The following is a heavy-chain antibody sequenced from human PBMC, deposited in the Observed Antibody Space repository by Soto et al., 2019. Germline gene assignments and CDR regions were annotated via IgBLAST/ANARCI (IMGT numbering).Heavy chain of an antibody. Sequence: SGPTLVNPTETLTLTYSVSGFSLTNGRMGVSWIRQPPGKALEWLAHFFSDAERSYSTSMQSRLNMYKDSSGSQVVLTMTNMAPADTATYFCARMDCDYNYYGLDVWGHGIAVTVSS. CDR3: ARMDCDYNYYGLDV. V-gene: IGHV2-26*01. J-gene: IGHJ6*02. CDR1: GFSLTNGRMG. CDR2: FFSDAER. D-gene: IGHD4-17*01.